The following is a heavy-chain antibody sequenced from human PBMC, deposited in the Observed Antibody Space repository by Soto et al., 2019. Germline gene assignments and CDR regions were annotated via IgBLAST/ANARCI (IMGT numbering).Heavy chain of an antibody. Sequence: QVQLVQSGPELKKPGASVKVSCKTSGYSFYISGISWVRQAPGQGLEWMGWISVFNGYAHYAQKFQGRVSMTADTLTSTAYMELRGLRSDDTAMYYCSKNGTRWFASWGQGTPVTVSS. CDR1: GYSFYISG. CDR3: SKNGTRWFAS. J-gene: IGHJ5*01. V-gene: IGHV1-18*01. D-gene: IGHD1-1*01. CDR2: ISVFNGYA.